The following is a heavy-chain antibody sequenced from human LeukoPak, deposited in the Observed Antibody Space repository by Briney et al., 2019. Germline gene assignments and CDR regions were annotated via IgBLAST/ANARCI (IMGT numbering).Heavy chain of an antibody. CDR1: GFPFSSYS. CDR3: ARLQWHTGFDP. Sequence: HGGSLSLYYAASGFPFSSYSMKWVRPAPGKGLEWVSSISSSSSYIYYADSVKGRFTISRDNAKNSLYLQMNSLRAEDTAVYYCARLQWHTGFDPWGQGTLVTVSS. V-gene: IGHV3-21*01. CDR2: ISSSSSYI. J-gene: IGHJ5*02. D-gene: IGHD6-19*01.